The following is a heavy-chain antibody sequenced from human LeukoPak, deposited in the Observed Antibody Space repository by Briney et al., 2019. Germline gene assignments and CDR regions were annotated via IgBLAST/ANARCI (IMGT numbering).Heavy chain of an antibody. CDR3: ARDSGGIAAA. CDR2: IYYSGST. J-gene: IGHJ5*02. CDR1: GGSISSYY. V-gene: IGHV4-59*01. D-gene: IGHD6-13*01. Sequence: MTSETLSLTCTVSGGSISSYYWSWIRQPPGKGLEWIGYIYYSGSTNYNPSLKSRVTISVDTSKNQFSLKLSSVTAADTAVYYCARDSGGIAAAWGQGTLVTVSS.